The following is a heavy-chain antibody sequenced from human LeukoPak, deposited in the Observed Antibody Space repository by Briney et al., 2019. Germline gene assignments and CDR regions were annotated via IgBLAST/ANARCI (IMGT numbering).Heavy chain of an antibody. CDR1: GGSFSGYY. V-gene: IGHV4-34*01. CDR3: ARDPADPYCSGGSCYSYNFDY. CDR2: INHSGST. J-gene: IGHJ4*02. D-gene: IGHD2-15*01. Sequence: SETLSLTCAVYGGSFSGYYWSWIRQPPGKGLEWIGEINHSGSTNYNPSLKSRVTISVDTSKNQFSLKLSSVTAADTAVYYCARDPADPYCSGGSCYSYNFDYWGQGTLVTVSS.